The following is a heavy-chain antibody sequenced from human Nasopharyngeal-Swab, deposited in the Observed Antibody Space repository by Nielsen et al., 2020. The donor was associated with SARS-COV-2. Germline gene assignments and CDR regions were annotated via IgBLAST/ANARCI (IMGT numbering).Heavy chain of an antibody. CDR2: IYSGDST. V-gene: IGHV3-66*01. Sequence: GESLKISCAASGFTVSSNYMSWVRQAPGKGLEWVSVIYSGDSTYYADSVKGRFTISRDNSKNTLYLQMNSLRAEDTAVYYCARARGRGSYRTCAFDIWGQGTMVTVSS. CDR3: ARARGRGSYRTCAFDI. D-gene: IGHD3-10*01. J-gene: IGHJ3*02. CDR1: GFTVSSNY.